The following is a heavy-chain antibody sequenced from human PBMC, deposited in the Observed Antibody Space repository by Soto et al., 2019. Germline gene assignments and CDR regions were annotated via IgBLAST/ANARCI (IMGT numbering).Heavy chain of an antibody. CDR3: ARERSNRITMIVVARDYYYYGMDV. CDR2: INPSGGST. J-gene: IGHJ6*02. CDR1: GYTFTSYY. V-gene: IGHV1-46*01. Sequence: ASVKVSCKASGYTFTSYYMHWVRQAPGQGLEWMGIINPSGGSTSYAQKFQGRVTMTRDTSTSTVYMELSSLRSEGTAVYYCARERSNRITMIVVARDYYYYGMDVWGQGTTVTVSS. D-gene: IGHD3-22*01.